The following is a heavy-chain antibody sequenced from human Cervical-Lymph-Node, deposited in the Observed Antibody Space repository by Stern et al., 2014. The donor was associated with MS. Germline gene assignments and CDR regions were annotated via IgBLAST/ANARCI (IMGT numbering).Heavy chain of an antibody. J-gene: IGHJ4*02. Sequence: VQLEESGAEVKRPGSSVRVSCKASGGSFSTYSISWVRQAPGQGLEWMGGIILIFGTVNYAQKFQGRVTMSADISTSTAYLDLSSLRSEDTAMYYCARYRGTFYFDNWGQGTLVTVSS. CDR1: GGSFSTYS. CDR3: ARYRGTFYFDN. CDR2: IILIFGTV. D-gene: IGHD1-1*01. V-gene: IGHV1-69*06.